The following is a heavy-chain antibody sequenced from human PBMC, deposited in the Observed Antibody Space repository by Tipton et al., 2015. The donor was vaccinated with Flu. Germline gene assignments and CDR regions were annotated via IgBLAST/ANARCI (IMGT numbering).Heavy chain of an antibody. V-gene: IGHV4-4*07. D-gene: IGHD6-19*01. J-gene: IGHJ4*02. CDR3: ARGQGNSGWRYFDY. CDR1: GGSISSNY. Sequence: TLSLTCTVSGGSISSNYWRWIRQPAGKGLEWIGRIYTSGNTNYSPSLKSRVTMSVDTSKNQFSLKLSSMTAADTAVYYCARGQGNSGWRYFDYWGQGTLVTVSS. CDR2: IYTSGNT.